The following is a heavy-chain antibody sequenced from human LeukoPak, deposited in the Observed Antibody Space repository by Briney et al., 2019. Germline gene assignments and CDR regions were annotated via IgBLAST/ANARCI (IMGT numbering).Heavy chain of an antibody. CDR3: GGHGGYYFDY. CDR1: GFTFSNAW. J-gene: IGHJ4*02. Sequence: PGGSLRLSCAASGFTFSNAWMSWVRQAPGKELEWVGRIKSKTDGGTTDYAAPVKDRFTISRDDSKNTLYLQMNSLKTEDTAVYYCGGHGGYYFDYWGQGTLVTVSS. D-gene: IGHD3-16*01. CDR2: IKSKTDGGTT. V-gene: IGHV3-15*01.